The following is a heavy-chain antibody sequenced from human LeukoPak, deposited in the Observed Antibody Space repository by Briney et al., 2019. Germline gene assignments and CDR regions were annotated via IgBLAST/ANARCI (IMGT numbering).Heavy chain of an antibody. D-gene: IGHD6-19*01. Sequence: ASVKVSCKASGYTFTGYYMHWVRQAPGQGLEWMGRINPNSGGTNYAQKFQGSVTMTRDTSISTAYMELSRLRSDDTAVYYCASLSSGWPGGVDYWGQGTLVTVSS. CDR1: GYTFTGYY. CDR2: INPNSGGT. J-gene: IGHJ4*02. V-gene: IGHV1-2*06. CDR3: ASLSSGWPGGVDY.